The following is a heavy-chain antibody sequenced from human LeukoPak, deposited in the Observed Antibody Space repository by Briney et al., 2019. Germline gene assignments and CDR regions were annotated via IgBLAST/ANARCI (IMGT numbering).Heavy chain of an antibody. D-gene: IGHD3-3*01. J-gene: IGHJ5*02. Sequence: ASVKVSCKASGYTFINYGISWVRQAPGQGLEWVGWISAYNGNTNYAQKLQGRVTMTTDTSTSTAYMELRSLRSDDTAVYYCARSHYGFWSGYSPSPAGWFDPWGQGTLVTVSS. V-gene: IGHV1-18*01. CDR2: ISAYNGNT. CDR3: ARSHYGFWSGYSPSPAGWFDP. CDR1: GYTFINYG.